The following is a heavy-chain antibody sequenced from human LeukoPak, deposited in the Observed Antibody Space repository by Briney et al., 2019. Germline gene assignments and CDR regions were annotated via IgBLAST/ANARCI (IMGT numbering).Heavy chain of an antibody. D-gene: IGHD1-26*01. CDR1: GFIFDSYV. J-gene: IGHJ4*02. V-gene: IGHV3-23*01. CDR3: AKASGSYYRLFDY. CDR2: ISGSYDNT. Sequence: RGSLRLSCAASGFIFDSYVMTWVRQAPGKGLEWVSAISGSYDNTYSADSVKGRFTISRDNSKNTLYLQMNSLRAEDTAVYYCAKASGSYYRLFDYWGQGTLVTVSS.